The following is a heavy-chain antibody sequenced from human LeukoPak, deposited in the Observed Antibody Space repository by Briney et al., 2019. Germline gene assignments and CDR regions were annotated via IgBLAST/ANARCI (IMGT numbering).Heavy chain of an antibody. Sequence: GGSLRLSCAASVFTFSTYWMTLVRQTPGKGLEWVVNTKPDGSETYYVDSVRGRFTISRDNAKNSLYLQMNSLRDDDTAVYYCGKGGQSSSWFWVDWGQGTLVTVSS. V-gene: IGHV3-7*01. D-gene: IGHD6-13*01. CDR1: VFTFSTYW. CDR3: GKGGQSSSWFWVD. CDR2: TKPDGSET. J-gene: IGHJ4*02.